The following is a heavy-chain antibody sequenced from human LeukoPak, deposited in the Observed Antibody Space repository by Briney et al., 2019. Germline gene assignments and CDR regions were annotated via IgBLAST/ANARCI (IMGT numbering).Heavy chain of an antibody. Sequence: PGGSLRLSCAASGFTFSSYGMTWVRRAAGKGLEWIGEINHSGSTNYNPSLKSRVTISVDTSKNQFSLKLSSVTAADTVVYYCARGYGGNSVYYYYYMDVWGKGTTVTVSS. J-gene: IGHJ6*03. CDR3: ARGYGGNSVYYYYYMDV. CDR1: GFTFSSYG. V-gene: IGHV4-34*01. CDR2: INHSGST. D-gene: IGHD4-23*01.